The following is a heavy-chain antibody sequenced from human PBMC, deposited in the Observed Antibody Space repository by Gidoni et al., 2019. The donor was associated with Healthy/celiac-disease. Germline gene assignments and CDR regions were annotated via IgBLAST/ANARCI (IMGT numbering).Heavy chain of an antibody. CDR2: IYHSGRT. D-gene: IGHD3-10*01. CDR1: GGSISSSNL. J-gene: IGHJ5*02. Sequence: QVQLQESGPGLVKPSGTLSLTCAVSGGSISSSNLWRWVRQPPGKGLEWSGEIYHSGRTNSNPALKSRGTISVDKSKNQFSLKRSSVTAADTAVYYCAPKDPGGNWFDPWGQGTLFTVSS. CDR3: APKDPGGNWFDP. V-gene: IGHV4-4*02.